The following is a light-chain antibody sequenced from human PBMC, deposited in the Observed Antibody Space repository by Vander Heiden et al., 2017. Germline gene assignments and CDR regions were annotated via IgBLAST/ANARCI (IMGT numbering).Light chain of an antibody. CDR1: QSVVHRSNNYNY. Sequence: DIVVTQSPDSLAVCLGERAANNRKSRQSVVHRSNNYNYLAWYQQKPGQPPKLLIYWASTRESGVPERFSGSGSGTDFTLTISSLQAEDVAVYYCQQYYSTPPTFGGGTKVEIK. CDR2: WAS. CDR3: QQYYSTPPT. V-gene: IGKV4-1*01. J-gene: IGKJ4*01.